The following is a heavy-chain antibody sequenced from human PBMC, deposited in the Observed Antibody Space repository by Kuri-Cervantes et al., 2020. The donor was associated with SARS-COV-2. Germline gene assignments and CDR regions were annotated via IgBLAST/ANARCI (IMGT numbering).Heavy chain of an antibody. V-gene: IGHV4-38-2*02. J-gene: IGHJ4*02. CDR3: ARGGYYDSSGKHDY. D-gene: IGHD3-22*01. CDR2: IYHSGST. Sequence: ESLKISCTVSGYSISSGYYWGWIRQPPGKGLEWIGSIYHSGSTYYNPSLKSRVTISVDTSTSTVYMELSSLRSEDTAVYYCARGGYYDSSGKHDYWGQGTLVTVSS. CDR1: GYSISSGYY.